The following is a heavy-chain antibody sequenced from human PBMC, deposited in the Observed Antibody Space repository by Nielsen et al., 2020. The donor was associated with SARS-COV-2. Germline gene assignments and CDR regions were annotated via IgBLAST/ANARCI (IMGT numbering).Heavy chain of an antibody. Sequence: GESLKISCAASGFIFSNYRMHWVRQAPGKGLEWVALMSFDGTNKYYADSVKGRFTISRDNSKNTLYLQMNSLRAEDTAVYFCARSSIAAPCDYWGQGTLVTVSS. CDR1: GFIFSNYR. CDR3: ARSSIAAPCDY. V-gene: IGHV3-30*03. J-gene: IGHJ4*02. D-gene: IGHD6-6*01. CDR2: MSFDGTNK.